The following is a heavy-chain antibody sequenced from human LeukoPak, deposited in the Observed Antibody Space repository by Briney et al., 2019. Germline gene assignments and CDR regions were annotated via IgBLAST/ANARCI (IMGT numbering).Heavy chain of an antibody. CDR1: GGSFSGYY. CDR3: ASIKDDILTGYYIYSHYYYYMDV. D-gene: IGHD3-9*01. CDR2: INHSGST. Sequence: SETLSLTCAVYGGSFSGYYWSWIRQPPGKGLEWIGEINHSGSTNYNPSLKSRVTISVDTSKNQFSLKLSSVTAADTAVYYCASIKDDILTGYYIYSHYYYYMDVWGKGTTVTVSS. V-gene: IGHV4-34*01. J-gene: IGHJ6*03.